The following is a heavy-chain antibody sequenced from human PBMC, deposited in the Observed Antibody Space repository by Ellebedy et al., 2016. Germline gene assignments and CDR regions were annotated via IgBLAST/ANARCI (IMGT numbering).Heavy chain of an antibody. V-gene: IGHV3-30-3*01. J-gene: IGHJ4*02. CDR3: ARQSMISFGGVFDY. CDR2: ISYDGSNK. Sequence: GESLKISXAASGFTFSSYAMHWVRQAPGKGLEWVAVISYDGSNKYYADSVKGRFTISRDNSKNTLYLQMNSLRAEDTAVYYCARQSMISFGGVFDYWGQGTLVTVSS. CDR1: GFTFSSYA. D-gene: IGHD3-16*01.